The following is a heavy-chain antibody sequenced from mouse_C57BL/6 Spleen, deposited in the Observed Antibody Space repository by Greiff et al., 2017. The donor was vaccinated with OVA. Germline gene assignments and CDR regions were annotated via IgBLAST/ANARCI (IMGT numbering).Heavy chain of an antibody. J-gene: IGHJ2*01. V-gene: IGHV1-52*01. D-gene: IGHD1-1*01. CDR3: ARGEGGSNYFDY. CDR2: IDPSDSET. Sequence: QVQLQQPGAELVRPGSSVKLSCKASGYTFTSYWMHWVQQRPIQGLEWIGNIDPSDSETHYNQKFKDKATLTVDKSSSTAYMQLSSLTSEDTAVYDCARGEGGSNYFDYWGQGTTLTVAS. CDR1: GYTFTSYW.